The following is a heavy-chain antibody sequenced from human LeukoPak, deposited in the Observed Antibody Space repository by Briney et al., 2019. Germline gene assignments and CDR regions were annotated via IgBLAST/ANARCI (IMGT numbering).Heavy chain of an antibody. D-gene: IGHD3-22*01. J-gene: IGHJ4*02. CDR3: ARDPQLKYLAYYDSSGYYGY. CDR1: GYTFTGYY. CDR2: INPNSGGT. V-gene: IGHV1-2*02. Sequence: GASVKVSCKASGYTFTGYYMHWVRQAPGQGLEWMGWINPNSGGTNYAQKFQGRVTMTRDTSISTAYMELSRLRSDDTAVYYCARDPQLKYLAYYDSSGYYGYWGQGTLVTVSS.